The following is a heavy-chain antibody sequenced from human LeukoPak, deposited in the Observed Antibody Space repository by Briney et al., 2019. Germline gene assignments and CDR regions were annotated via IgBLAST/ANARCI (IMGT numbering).Heavy chain of an antibody. CDR3: ARMGGYSGYATH. J-gene: IGHJ4*02. V-gene: IGHV4-59*08. CDR1: GGSISTYY. Sequence: SETLSLTCTVSGGSISTYYWRWIRQPPGKGLEWIGYIYSSGSANYNPSLKSRVTMSVDTSKNQFSLKLSSVTAADTAVYYCARMGGYSGYATHWGPGTLVTVSS. D-gene: IGHD5-12*01. CDR2: IYSSGSA.